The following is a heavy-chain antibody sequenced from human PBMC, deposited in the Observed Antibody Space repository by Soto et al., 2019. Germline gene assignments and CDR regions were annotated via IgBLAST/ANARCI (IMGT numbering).Heavy chain of an antibody. V-gene: IGHV4-59*11. D-gene: IGHD1-26*01. CDR2: IYYTGST. Sequence: SETLSLTCTVSGGSISNQYWSWIRQSPGKGLEWIGYIYYTGSTNYNPSLKSRVTISVDMSKNQFSLKLNSVTAADTAVYYCVKGGSSKFDPWGQGTLVTVSS. J-gene: IGHJ5*02. CDR1: GGSISNQY. CDR3: VKGGSSKFDP.